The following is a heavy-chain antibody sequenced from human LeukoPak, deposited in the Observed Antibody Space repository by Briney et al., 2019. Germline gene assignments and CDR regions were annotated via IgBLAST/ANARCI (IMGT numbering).Heavy chain of an antibody. CDR1: GFTFSNYD. CDR2: ISSSGKTI. J-gene: IGHJ4*02. D-gene: IGHD1-1*01. Sequence: GGSLRLSCAASGFTFSNYDMNWVRQAPGKGLEWVSYISSSGKTIYYTDSVKGRFTISRDNAKNSLYLQMNSLRAEDTAVYYCARDPSSGPDSFLQLGFDFCGQGTLVTVSS. V-gene: IGHV3-48*01. CDR3: ARDPSSGPDSFLQLGFDF.